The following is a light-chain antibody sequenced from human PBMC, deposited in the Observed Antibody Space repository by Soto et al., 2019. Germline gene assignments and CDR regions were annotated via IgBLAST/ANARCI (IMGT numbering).Light chain of an antibody. J-gene: IGKJ3*01. CDR3: QQYNNWPPVT. CDR1: QSVSSN. CDR2: GAS. Sequence: EIVMTQSPATLSVSPGERATLSCRASQSVSSNLAWYQQKPGQAPRLLIHGASTRATGIPARFSGSGSGTEFTLTISSLQSEDFAVYYCQQYNNWPPVTFGPGTKVDIK. V-gene: IGKV3-15*01.